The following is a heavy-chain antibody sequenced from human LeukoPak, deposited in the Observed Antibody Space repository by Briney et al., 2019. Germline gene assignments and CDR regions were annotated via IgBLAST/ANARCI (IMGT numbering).Heavy chain of an antibody. Sequence: GASVKVSCKASGYTFTGYYMHWVRQAPGQGLEWMGWINPNSGGTNYAQKFQGRVAMTRDTSISTAYMELSRLRSDDTAVYYCARSLARPQQQLGPWYFDYWGQGTLVTVSS. CDR3: ARSLARPQQQLGPWYFDY. J-gene: IGHJ4*02. CDR1: GYTFTGYY. CDR2: INPNSGGT. D-gene: IGHD6-13*01. V-gene: IGHV1-2*02.